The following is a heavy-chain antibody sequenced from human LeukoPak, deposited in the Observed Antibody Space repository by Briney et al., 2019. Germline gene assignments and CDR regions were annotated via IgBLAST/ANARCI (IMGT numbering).Heavy chain of an antibody. CDR2: IYYSGST. CDR3: ARSNKMTTAERGVDY. J-gene: IGHJ4*02. Sequence: PSETLSLTCTVSGGSISSSSYYWGWIRQPPGKGLEWIGSIYYSGSTYYNPSLKSRVTISVDTSKNQFSLKLSSVTAADTAVYYCARSNKMTTAERGVDYWGQGTLVTASS. D-gene: IGHD4-17*01. CDR1: GGSISSSSYY. V-gene: IGHV4-39*07.